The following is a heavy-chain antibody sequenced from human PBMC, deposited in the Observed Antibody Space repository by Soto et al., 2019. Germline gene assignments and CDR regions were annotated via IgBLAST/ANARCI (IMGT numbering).Heavy chain of an antibody. Sequence: GGSLRLSCAASGFTFNNYAMTWVRQAPGKGLEWVSTISDDGGSTYYADSVKGRFTISRDNSKETLYLQMNSLRAEDTAVYYCAKGLVPAAKTSLNDYWGQGTLVTVSS. CDR1: GFTFNNYA. V-gene: IGHV3-23*01. D-gene: IGHD2-2*01. CDR3: AKGLVPAAKTSLNDY. J-gene: IGHJ4*02. CDR2: ISDDGGST.